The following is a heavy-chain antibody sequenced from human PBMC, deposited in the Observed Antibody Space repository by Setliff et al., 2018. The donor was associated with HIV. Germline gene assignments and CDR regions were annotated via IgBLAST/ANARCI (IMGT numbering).Heavy chain of an antibody. V-gene: IGHV4-4*02. J-gene: IGHJ4*02. CDR3: VRSRLSGSPFFFFNY. Sequence: PSETLSLTCAVSGGSIGSSNWWSWVRQPPGKGLEWIGEIYHSGSTNYNPSLKSRVTISGDTSQNQFSLKLNSVTAADTAIYYCVRSRLSGSPFFFFNYWGQGSLVTVSS. CDR1: GGSIGSSNW. D-gene: IGHD3-10*01. CDR2: IYHSGST.